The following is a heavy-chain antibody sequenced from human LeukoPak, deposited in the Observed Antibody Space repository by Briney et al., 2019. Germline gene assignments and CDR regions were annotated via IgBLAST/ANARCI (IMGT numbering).Heavy chain of an antibody. CDR1: GFTFSSYW. D-gene: IGHD3-10*01. V-gene: IGHV3-23*01. Sequence: PGGSLRLSCAASGFTFSSYWMSWVRQAPGKGLEWVSAISGSGGSTYYADSVKGRFTISRDNSKNTLYLQMNSLRAEDTAVYYCAKDLLLLWSPYNDYWGQGTLVTVSS. CDR3: AKDLLLLWSPYNDY. J-gene: IGHJ4*02. CDR2: ISGSGGST.